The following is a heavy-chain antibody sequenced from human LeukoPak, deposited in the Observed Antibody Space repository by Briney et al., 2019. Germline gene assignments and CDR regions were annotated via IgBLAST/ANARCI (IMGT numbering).Heavy chain of an antibody. D-gene: IGHD3-10*01. J-gene: IGHJ4*02. V-gene: IGHV3-23*01. CDR2: ISVRGGNT. Sequence: GGSLRLSCAAFGFSFSHYVMSWVRQAPGKGLEWVSAISVRGGNTYYADSVKGRFTISRDNSKNTLHLQMNSLRADDMALYDCAKHIATLVREPFDYWGQGTMVTVSS. CDR1: GFSFSHYV. CDR3: AKHIATLVREPFDY.